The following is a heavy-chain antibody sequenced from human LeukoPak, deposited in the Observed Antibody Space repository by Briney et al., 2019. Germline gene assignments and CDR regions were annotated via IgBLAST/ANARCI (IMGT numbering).Heavy chain of an antibody. CDR3: ARSAHGDAFDI. CDR1: GGSISSGGYS. V-gene: IGHV4-30-2*01. J-gene: IGHJ3*02. Sequence: SETLSLTCAVSGGSISSGGYSWSWIRQPPGKGLEWIGYIYHSGSTYYNPSLKSRVTISADRSKNQFSLKLSSVTAADTAVYYCARSAHGDAFDIWGQGTMVTVSS. CDR2: IYHSGST. D-gene: IGHD6-25*01.